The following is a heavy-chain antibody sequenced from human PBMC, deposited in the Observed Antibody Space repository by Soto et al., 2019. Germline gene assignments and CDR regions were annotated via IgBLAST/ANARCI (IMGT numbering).Heavy chain of an antibody. Sequence: SETLSLTCTVSGGSVSSGSYYWSWIRQPPGKGLEWIGYTYYSGSTNYNPSLKSRVTISVDTSKNQFSLKLSSVTAADTAVYYCARDRSLAEVYYYYGMDVWGQGTTVTVSS. CDR3: ARDRSLAEVYYYYGMDV. CDR2: TYYSGST. V-gene: IGHV4-61*01. D-gene: IGHD6-13*01. J-gene: IGHJ6*02. CDR1: GGSVSSGSYY.